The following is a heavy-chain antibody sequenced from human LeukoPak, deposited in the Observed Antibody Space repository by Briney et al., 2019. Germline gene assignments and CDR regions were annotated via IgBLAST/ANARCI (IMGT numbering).Heavy chain of an antibody. J-gene: IGHJ4*02. CDR1: DDSISSNDYY. V-gene: IGHV4-39*01. CDR3: ARRCAGGDCYGAFDY. CDR2: ISYSGST. Sequence: SQTLSLTCTVSDDSISSNDYYWCWIRQPPGKGLEWIGSISYSGSTYYKPSLKSRVTISVDTSKNQFSLKLSSVTAADTAVYYCARRCAGGDCYGAFDYWGQGTLVTVSS. D-gene: IGHD2-21*01.